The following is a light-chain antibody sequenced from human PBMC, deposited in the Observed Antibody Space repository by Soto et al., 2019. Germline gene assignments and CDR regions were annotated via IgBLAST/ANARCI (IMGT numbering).Light chain of an antibody. CDR2: AAS. J-gene: IGKJ2*01. CDR3: LQDANFPYT. V-gene: IGKV1-6*02. CDR1: QGIGND. Sequence: AIQMTQSPSSLSASVGDRVTITRRASQGIGNDLAWYQQKPGKAPKLLIYAASSLQSGVPSRFSGSGSGTEFTLTISSLQPEDFAIYYCLQDANFPYTFGQGTKLDIK.